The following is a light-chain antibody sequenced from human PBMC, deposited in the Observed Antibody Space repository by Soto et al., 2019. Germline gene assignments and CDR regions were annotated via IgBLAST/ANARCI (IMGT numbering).Light chain of an antibody. J-gene: IGKJ5*01. Sequence: EIVMAQSPATLSVSPGEGATLSCRASQSISSNLAWYHQKPGQAPRLLIYGASTRATGIPARFSGGGSGTEFTLTISSLQSEDFAVYYCQQYNNWPITFGQGTRLEIK. CDR2: GAS. CDR1: QSISSN. V-gene: IGKV3D-15*01. CDR3: QQYNNWPIT.